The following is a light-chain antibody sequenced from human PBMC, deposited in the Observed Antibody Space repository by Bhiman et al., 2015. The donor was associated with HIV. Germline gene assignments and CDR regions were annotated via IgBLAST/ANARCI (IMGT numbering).Light chain of an antibody. J-gene: IGLJ3*02. CDR2: DVR. CDR1: GPDVGLSDY. CDR3: CSYAGGATWV. V-gene: IGLV2-23*02. Sequence: QSALAQPASVSGSPGQSLTISCTATGPDVGLSDYVSWYQQHAGNAPKLIIYDVRGRPSEVSNRFSGAKSGNTASLTISGLQAEDEADYHCCSYAGGATWVFGGGTKLTVL.